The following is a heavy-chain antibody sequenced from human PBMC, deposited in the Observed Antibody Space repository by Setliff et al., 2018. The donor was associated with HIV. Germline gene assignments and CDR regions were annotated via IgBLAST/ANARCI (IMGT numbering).Heavy chain of an antibody. V-gene: IGHV4-34*01. CDR1: GGSFRDYY. J-gene: IGHJ5*01. CDR3: ARVRLELRQYWFDS. Sequence: SEPLSLTCAVYGGSFRDYYWSWIRQPPGKGLEWIGEINHSGSTNYNPSLKRRVTISVDTSKNQFSLKLNSVTAADTAVYYCARVRLELRQYWFDSWGQGSPVTVSS. CDR2: INHSGST. D-gene: IGHD1-7*01.